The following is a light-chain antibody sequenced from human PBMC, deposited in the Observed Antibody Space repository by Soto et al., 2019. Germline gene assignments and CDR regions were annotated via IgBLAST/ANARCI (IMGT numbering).Light chain of an antibody. CDR1: GSDIATFNY. V-gene: IGLV2-14*01. CDR2: QVT. J-gene: IGLJ1*01. Sequence: QPALAQPASMSGSPGQSITISCTGSGSDIATFNYVSWYQQYPGKAPKLLIYQVTSRASGVSHRFSGSKSGNTAALTISGLQPEDEAEYYCNSYSSTSFYVFGTGTKVTVL. CDR3: NSYSSTSFYV.